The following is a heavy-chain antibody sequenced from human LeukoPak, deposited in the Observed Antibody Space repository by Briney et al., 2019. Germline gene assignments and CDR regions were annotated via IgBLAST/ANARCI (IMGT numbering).Heavy chain of an antibody. CDR2: ISGSGGST. CDR1: GFTFSSYA. Sequence: GGSLRFSCAASGFTFSSYAMSWVRQAPGKGLEWVSAISGSGGSTYYADSVKGRFTISRDNSKNTLYLQMNSLRAEDTAVYYCAKDGAKSGSSFYYYYGMDVWGQGTTVTVSS. V-gene: IGHV3-23*01. D-gene: IGHD6-13*01. J-gene: IGHJ6*02. CDR3: AKDGAKSGSSFYYYYGMDV.